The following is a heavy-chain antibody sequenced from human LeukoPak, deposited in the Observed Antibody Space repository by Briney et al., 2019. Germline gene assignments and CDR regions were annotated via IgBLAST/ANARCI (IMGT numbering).Heavy chain of an antibody. D-gene: IGHD2-2*01. CDR3: ARRVVPAAMGFLVNYYMDV. Sequence: GGSLRLSCAASGFTFSSYWMHWVRQAPGKGLVWVSRINSDGSSTSYAASVTGRFTISRDNAKNPLYLQMNSLRAEDTAVYYCARRVVPAAMGFLVNYYMDVWGKGTTVTVSS. V-gene: IGHV3-74*01. CDR2: INSDGSST. CDR1: GFTFSSYW. J-gene: IGHJ6*03.